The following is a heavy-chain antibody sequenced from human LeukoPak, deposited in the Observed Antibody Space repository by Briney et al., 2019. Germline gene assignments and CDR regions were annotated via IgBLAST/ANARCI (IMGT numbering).Heavy chain of an antibody. D-gene: IGHD2-21*02. J-gene: IGHJ4*02. CDR3: ARDLGGDRDDY. V-gene: IGHV1-69*05. CDR2: IIPIFGTA. Sequence: SVKVSCKASGGTFSSYAISWVRQAPGQGLEWMGRIIPIFGTANYAQKFQGRVTITTDQSTSTAYMELSSLRSEDTAVYYCARDLGGDRDDYWGQGTLVTVSS. CDR1: GGTFSSYA.